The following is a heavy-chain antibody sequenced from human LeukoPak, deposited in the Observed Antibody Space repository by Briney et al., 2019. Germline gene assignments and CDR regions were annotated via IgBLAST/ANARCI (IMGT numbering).Heavy chain of an antibody. Sequence: GASLRVSCEASGYTFTSYGISCVRQAPGEGLEWMGRIGAYNGNTNYAQQLQGRVSMTTDTYTSTAYMELRRLRSGDTAVYYCATGCENFDYWGQGTLVTVSS. CDR3: ATGCENFDY. CDR2: IGAYNGNT. J-gene: IGHJ4*02. D-gene: IGHD4/OR15-4a*01. CDR1: GYTFTSYG. V-gene: IGHV1-18*01.